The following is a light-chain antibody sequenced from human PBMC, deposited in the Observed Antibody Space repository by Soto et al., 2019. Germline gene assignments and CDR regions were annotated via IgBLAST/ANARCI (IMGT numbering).Light chain of an antibody. CDR2: AAS. J-gene: IGKJ3*01. Sequence: DIQMTQSPSSMPASVGDSVTISCRESQYISTYVNWYQQKPGKAPNLLISAASSLQSGVPSRFSGSGSETDFTLTISSLQPEDFATYYCQQSYSTPFTFGPGTKVDFK. CDR1: QYISTY. CDR3: QQSYSTPFT. V-gene: IGKV1-39*01.